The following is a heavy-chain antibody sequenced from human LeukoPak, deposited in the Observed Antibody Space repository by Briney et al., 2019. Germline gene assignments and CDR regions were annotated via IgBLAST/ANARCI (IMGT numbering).Heavy chain of an antibody. J-gene: IGHJ4*02. V-gene: IGHV4-30-2*01. Sequence: SQTLSLTCAVSGGSISSGGYSWSWIRQPPGKGLEWIGYIYHSGSTYYNPSLKSRVTISVDTSKNQFSLKLSSVTAADTAVYYCARSPYPDTAPDYWGQGTLVTVSS. CDR1: GGSISSGGYS. CDR2: IYHSGST. D-gene: IGHD5-18*01. CDR3: ARSPYPDTAPDY.